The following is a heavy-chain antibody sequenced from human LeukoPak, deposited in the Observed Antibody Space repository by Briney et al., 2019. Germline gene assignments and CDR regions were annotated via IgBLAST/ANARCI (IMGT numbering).Heavy chain of an antibody. Sequence: SSVKVSCKAAGGTFSSYAISWLRQAPGQGREWMGRIIPIFGTANYAQKFQGRVTITADKSTITAYMELSSRRSEDTAVYYCAGTSVVTAASYYYYYYMDVWGKGTTVTVSS. CDR1: GGTFSSYA. J-gene: IGHJ6*03. CDR2: IIPIFGTA. CDR3: AGTSVVTAASYYYYYYMDV. V-gene: IGHV1-69*06. D-gene: IGHD2-2*01.